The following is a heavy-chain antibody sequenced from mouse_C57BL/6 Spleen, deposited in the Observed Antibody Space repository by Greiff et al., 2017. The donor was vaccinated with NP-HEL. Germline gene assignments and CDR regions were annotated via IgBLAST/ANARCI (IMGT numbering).Heavy chain of an antibody. CDR2: ILPGRGST. Sequence: VQLQQSGAELMKPGASVKLSCKATGYTFTGYWIEWVKQRPGHGLEWIGEILPGRGSTNYNEKFKGKATFTADTSSNTAYMQLSSLTTEDSAIYDCARQTRASDYAMDYWGQGTSVTVSS. V-gene: IGHV1-9*01. J-gene: IGHJ4*01. CDR3: ARQTRASDYAMDY. D-gene: IGHD3-1*01. CDR1: GYTFTGYW.